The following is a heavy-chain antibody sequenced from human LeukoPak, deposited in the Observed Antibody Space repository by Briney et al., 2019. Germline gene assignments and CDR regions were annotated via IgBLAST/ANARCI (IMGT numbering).Heavy chain of an antibody. V-gene: IGHV3-7*01. CDR1: GFIFTNYF. Sequence: PGGSLRLSCAASGFIFTNYFMGWVRQAPGKGLEWVASIKHDGSEKYYVDSVRGRFTISRDNTMNSLYLQMSSLRAEDTAVYYCATDRGWRTSGYYLYYFEYCGQGTLGTSSS. CDR2: IKHDGSEK. J-gene: IGHJ4*02. D-gene: IGHD3-3*01. CDR3: ATDRGWRTSGYYLYYFEY.